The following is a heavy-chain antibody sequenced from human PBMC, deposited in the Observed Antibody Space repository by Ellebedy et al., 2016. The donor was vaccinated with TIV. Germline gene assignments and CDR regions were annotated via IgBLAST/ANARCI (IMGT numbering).Heavy chain of an antibody. CDR2: INPRNGTA. D-gene: IGHD3-16*02. V-gene: IGHV1-46*01. CDR1: GYTFTSYY. CDR3: ARSYDFSGGSYRFPPDY. J-gene: IGHJ4*02. Sequence: ASVKVSXXASGYTFTSYYIHWVRQAPGQGLEWMGKINPRNGTANYIQNFQGRVTMTRDTSTSTVYMELSSLRSEDTAVCYWARSYDFSGGSYRFPPDYWGQGTLVTVSS.